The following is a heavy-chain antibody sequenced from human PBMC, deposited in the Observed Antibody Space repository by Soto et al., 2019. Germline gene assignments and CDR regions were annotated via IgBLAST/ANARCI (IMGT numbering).Heavy chain of an antibody. Sequence: EVQLLESGGGLLQPGGSFRLSVAAPGFTFNTYVRNWFRQAPGKGLEWVSTISYSADKTHYADSVKGRFTISRDNSRDTLFLQMNSLRADDAAVYYCARRARTATTNWGAFDVWGLGTMVTVSS. CDR2: ISYSADKT. D-gene: IGHD1-7*01. CDR3: ARRARTATTNWGAFDV. V-gene: IGHV3-23*01. CDR1: GFTFNTYV. J-gene: IGHJ3*01.